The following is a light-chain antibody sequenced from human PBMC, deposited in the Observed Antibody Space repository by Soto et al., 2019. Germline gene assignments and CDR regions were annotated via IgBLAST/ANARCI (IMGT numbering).Light chain of an antibody. J-gene: IGKJ2*01. V-gene: IGKV3-20*01. CDR2: GAS. CDR3: QQYGRPPLLYT. CDR1: QSVTSNF. Sequence: ENVLTQSPGTLSLSPGERATLSCRASQSVTSNFLAWYQQKPGQAPRLLIYGASTRAAGVPDRFSGSGSGTDFTLTITRLEPEDFAVYYCQQYGRPPLLYTFGQGTKL.